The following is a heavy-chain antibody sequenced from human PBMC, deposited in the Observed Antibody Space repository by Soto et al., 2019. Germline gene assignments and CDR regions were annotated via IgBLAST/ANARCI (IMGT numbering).Heavy chain of an antibody. D-gene: IGHD1-7*01. J-gene: IGHJ3*02. CDR3: ARWAKGTATIFDYWGQGTLVTVSQVSYRAEDTAVYYCAKDRGESDAFDI. CDR1: GGTFSSYT. Sequence: EASVKVSCKASGGTFSSYTISWVRQAPGQGLEWMGRIIPILGIANYAQKFQGRVTITTDTSTSTAYMELRSLRSDDTAAYYCARWAKGTATIFDYWGQGTLVTVSQVSYRAEDTAVYYCAKDRGESDAFDIWGQGTMVTVSS. V-gene: IGHV1-69*02. CDR2: IIPILGIA.